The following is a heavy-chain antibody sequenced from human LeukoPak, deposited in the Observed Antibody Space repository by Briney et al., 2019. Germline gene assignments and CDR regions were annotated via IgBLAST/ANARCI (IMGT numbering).Heavy chain of an antibody. J-gene: IGHJ4*02. Sequence: NSSETLSLTCTVSGGSISSYYWSWIRQPPGKGLEWIGYIYYSGSTNYNPSLKSRVTISVDTSKNQFSLKLSSVTAADTAVYYCARAGAVAGIDYWGQGTLVTVSS. D-gene: IGHD6-19*01. V-gene: IGHV4-59*01. CDR3: ARAGAVAGIDY. CDR1: GGSISSYY. CDR2: IYYSGST.